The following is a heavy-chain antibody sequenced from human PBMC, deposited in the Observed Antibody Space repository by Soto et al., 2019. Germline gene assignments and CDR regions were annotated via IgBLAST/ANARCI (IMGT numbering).Heavy chain of an antibody. Sequence: QVQLVQSGAEVKEPGASVRVSCKASGYIFTTHSLHWARQAPGQGLEWMGWIIVSHGSPRYAPQFQGRITFETDTFTSTAYMDLTRLTPEDTAVYYCAREPEDGVPGDYWGQGTHVVVSS. CDR2: IIVSHGSP. CDR1: GYIFTTHS. V-gene: IGHV1-3*01. CDR3: AREPEDGVPGDY. D-gene: IGHD2-8*01. J-gene: IGHJ4*02.